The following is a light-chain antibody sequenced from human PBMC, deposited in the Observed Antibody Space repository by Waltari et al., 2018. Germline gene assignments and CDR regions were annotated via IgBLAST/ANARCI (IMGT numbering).Light chain of an antibody. V-gene: IGKV4-1*01. CDR3: QQYYSTLVT. Sequence: DIVMTQYPDSLSVSLGARATINCKSSQSVFYSHNSKNYLAWYQQKPGQPPKLLIYGASARESGVPDRFSGSGSGTDFTLTISNLQAADVAVYYCQQYYSTLVTFGGGTKVEIK. CDR1: QSVFYSHNSKNY. J-gene: IGKJ4*01. CDR2: GAS.